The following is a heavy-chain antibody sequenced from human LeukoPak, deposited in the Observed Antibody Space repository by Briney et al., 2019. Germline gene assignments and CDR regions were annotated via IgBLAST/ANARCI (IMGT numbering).Heavy chain of an antibody. J-gene: IGHJ4*02. CDR1: GFTVSSNY. CDR3: ASGRGSGYYPFDY. V-gene: IGHV3-53*01. Sequence: PGGSLRLSCAASGFTVSSNYMSWVRQAAGKGLEYVSVIYTGGSTYYADSVKGRFTISRDNPKNTVSLQMNGLRAEDTAVYHCASGRGSGYYPFDYWGQGTLVTVSS. CDR2: IYTGGST. D-gene: IGHD3-22*01.